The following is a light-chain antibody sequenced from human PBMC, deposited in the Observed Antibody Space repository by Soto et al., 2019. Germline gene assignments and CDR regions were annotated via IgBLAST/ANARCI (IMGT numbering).Light chain of an antibody. CDR1: SSDIGDYNY. CDR2: EVS. J-gene: IGLJ1*01. CDR3: SSHSSSSTLYV. V-gene: IGLV2-14*01. Sequence: QSVLTQPASVSGSPGQSITISCTGTSSDIGDYNYVSWYQQHPGKAPKLIIYEVSYRPPGVSDRFSGSKSDNTASLTISGLQAEDEAHYYCSSHSSSSTLYVFGTGTKVTV.